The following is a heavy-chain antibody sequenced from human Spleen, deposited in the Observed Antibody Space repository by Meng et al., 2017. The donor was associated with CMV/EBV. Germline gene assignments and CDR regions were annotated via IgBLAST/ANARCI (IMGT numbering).Heavy chain of an antibody. CDR1: GFIVNSNY. CDR2: ISGSGDST. J-gene: IGHJ4*02. CDR3: AKGQFFYESGGYLILDS. V-gene: IGHV3-23*01. D-gene: IGHD3-22*01. Sequence: GGSLRLSCAASGFIVNSNYMTWVRQAPGRGLEWVSSISGSGDSTYYADSVKGRLTISRDNSKNTLYLRMDSLRAEDTAVYYCAKGQFFYESGGYLILDSWGQGALVTVSS.